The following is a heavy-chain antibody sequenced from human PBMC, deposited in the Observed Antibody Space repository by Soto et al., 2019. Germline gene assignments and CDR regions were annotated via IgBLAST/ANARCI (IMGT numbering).Heavy chain of an antibody. V-gene: IGHV3-30*18. CDR1: GFTFSSYG. CDR3: AKEIVGGYYYYGMDV. Sequence: QVQLVESGGGVVQPGRSLRLSCAASGFTFSSYGMHWVRQAPGKGLEWVAVISYDGSNKYYADSVKGRFTISRDNSKNQLYLQMNSLRAEDTAVYYCAKEIVGGYYYYGMDVWGQGTTVTVSS. CDR2: ISYDGSNK. D-gene: IGHD1-26*01. J-gene: IGHJ6*02.